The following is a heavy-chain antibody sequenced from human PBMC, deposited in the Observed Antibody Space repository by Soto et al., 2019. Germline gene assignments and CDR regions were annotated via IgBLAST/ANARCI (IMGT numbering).Heavy chain of an antibody. D-gene: IGHD4-17*01. J-gene: IGHJ4*02. CDR3: ASIYGDYGSLDY. Sequence: ASVKVSCKVSGYTLTELSMHWVRQAPGKGLEWMGGFDPEDGETIYAQKFQGRVTMTEDTSTDTAYMELSSLRSEDTAVYYCASIYGDYGSLDYWGQGTLVTVSS. CDR2: FDPEDGET. V-gene: IGHV1-24*01. CDR1: GYTLTELS.